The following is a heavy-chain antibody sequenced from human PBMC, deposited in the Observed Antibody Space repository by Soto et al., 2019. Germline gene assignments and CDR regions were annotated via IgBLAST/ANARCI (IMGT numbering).Heavy chain of an antibody. CDR3: TRASWPAVAGTPVSY. Sequence: QVQLVQSGAEVKKPGASVKVSCKASGYTFSSYYMHWVRQAPGQGPEWMGLINPSGGGTSYAQRCQDRVTLTSDTSTSTVYMELSSLRSEDTAVYYCTRASWPAVAGTPVSYWGQGTLVTVSS. J-gene: IGHJ4*02. V-gene: IGHV1-46*03. CDR2: INPSGGGT. D-gene: IGHD6-19*01. CDR1: GYTFSSYY.